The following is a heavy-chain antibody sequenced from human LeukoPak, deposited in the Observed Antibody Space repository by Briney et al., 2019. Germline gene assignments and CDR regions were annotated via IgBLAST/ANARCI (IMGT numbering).Heavy chain of an antibody. CDR3: ARDGYNYSPFDY. V-gene: IGHV4-38-2*02. CDR2: IYHSGST. CDR1: GYSISSGYY. Sequence: ASETLSLTCTVSGYSISSGYYWGWIRQPPGKGLEWIGSIYHSGSTYYNPSLKSRVTISVDTSKNQFSLKLSSVTAADTAVYYCARDGYNYSPFDYWGQGTLVTVSS. J-gene: IGHJ4*02. D-gene: IGHD5-24*01.